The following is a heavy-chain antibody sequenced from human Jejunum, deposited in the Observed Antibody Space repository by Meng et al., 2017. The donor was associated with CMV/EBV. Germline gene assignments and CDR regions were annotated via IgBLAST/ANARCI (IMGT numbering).Heavy chain of an antibody. Sequence: SIRTYWWSWIRQSPGTGLEWIGYIHHSGTTNHNPSLRSRVIMTVDTSNNQFSLKLTSVTAADTAVYYCARDSYHYGSSTYNWFDPWGQGIRVTVSS. CDR1: SIRTYW. CDR2: IHHSGTT. CDR3: ARDSYHYGSSTYNWFDP. D-gene: IGHD3-10*01. V-gene: IGHV4-59*01. J-gene: IGHJ5*02.